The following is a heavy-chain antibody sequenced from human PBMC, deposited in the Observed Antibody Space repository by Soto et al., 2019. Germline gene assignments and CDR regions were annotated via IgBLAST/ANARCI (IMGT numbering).Heavy chain of an antibody. CDR1: VFTFGNHW. CDR3: ATAEVDH. J-gene: IGHJ5*02. V-gene: IGHV3-74*01. CDR2: MNSDGSAT. Sequence: GGSLRLSCAASVFTFGNHWMHWVRQAPGEGLEWVSRMNSDGSATDYADSVKGRFTVSRYNAKNTLYLQMNSLRAEDTAVYYCATAEVDHWGPGTLVTVFS.